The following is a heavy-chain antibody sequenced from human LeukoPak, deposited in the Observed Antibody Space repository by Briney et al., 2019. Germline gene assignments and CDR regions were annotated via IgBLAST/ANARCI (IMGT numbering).Heavy chain of an antibody. Sequence: PSETLSLTCAVSGYSISSGYYWGWIRQPPGKGLEWIGSIYHSGSTYYNPSLKSRVSISVDTSKNQFSLKLSSVTAADTAVYYCAGLYYYDSSGYYPTYFDYWGQGTLVTVSS. CDR3: AGLYYYDSSGYYPTYFDY. J-gene: IGHJ4*02. V-gene: IGHV4-38-2*01. CDR1: GYSISSGYY. CDR2: IYHSGST. D-gene: IGHD3-22*01.